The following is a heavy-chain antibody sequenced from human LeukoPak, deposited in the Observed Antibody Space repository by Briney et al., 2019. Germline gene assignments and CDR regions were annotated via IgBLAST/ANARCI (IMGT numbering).Heavy chain of an antibody. Sequence: SETLSLTCAVYGGSFSGYYWSWIRQPPGKGLEWIGEINHSGSTNYNPSLKSRVTISVDTSKNQFSLTLSSVTAADTAVYYCARGGHPVAHFDYWGQGTLVTVSS. V-gene: IGHV4-34*01. CDR2: INHSGST. CDR1: GGSFSGYY. CDR3: ARGGHPVAHFDY. J-gene: IGHJ4*02. D-gene: IGHD4-23*01.